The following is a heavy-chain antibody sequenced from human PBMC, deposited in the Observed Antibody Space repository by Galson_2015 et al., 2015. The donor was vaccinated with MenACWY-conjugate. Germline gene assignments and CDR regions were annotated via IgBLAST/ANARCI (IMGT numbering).Heavy chain of an antibody. CDR3: VRLPRGIDLILEGS. CDR1: GGSIYSADYW. V-gene: IGHV4-39*02. Sequence: ETLSLTCNVSGGSIYSADYWWGWIRQPPGRGLEWIASIHYSRTSHYNPSLKSRVTISVDTSKNHFSLLLTSVSAADTAVYYCVRLPRGIDLILEGSWGQGILVTVSS. D-gene: IGHD3-16*01. J-gene: IGHJ5*02. CDR2: IHYSRTS.